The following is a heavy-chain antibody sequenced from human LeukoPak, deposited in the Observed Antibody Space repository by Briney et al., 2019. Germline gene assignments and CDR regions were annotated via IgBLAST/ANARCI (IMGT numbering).Heavy chain of an antibody. D-gene: IGHD4-17*01. CDR2: ISGSGDVT. Sequence: GGSLRLSCAVSGFTFNIYAMSWVRQAPGKGLEWVSIISGSGDVTYYVDSVKGRFSISRDNSKNTLFLQMNSLRAEDTAIYYCAKVLPPFLPSTLTTVGPFWDYWGQGTLVTVSS. CDR1: GFTFNIYA. J-gene: IGHJ4*02. V-gene: IGHV3-23*01. CDR3: AKVLPPFLPSTLTTVGPFWDY.